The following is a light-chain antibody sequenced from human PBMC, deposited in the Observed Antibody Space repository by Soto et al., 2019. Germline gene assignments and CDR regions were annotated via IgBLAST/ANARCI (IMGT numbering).Light chain of an antibody. CDR1: QGISSW. CDR2: AAS. CDR3: QQANSFPYT. J-gene: IGKJ2*01. V-gene: IGKV1-12*01. Sequence: DIQMTQSPSSVSASVGDRVTITCRARQGISSWLAWYPQKPGKAPKLLIYAASSLQTGVPSRFSGSGSGTAFTLTISSLQPEDFATYYCQQANSFPYTFGQGTKLEIK.